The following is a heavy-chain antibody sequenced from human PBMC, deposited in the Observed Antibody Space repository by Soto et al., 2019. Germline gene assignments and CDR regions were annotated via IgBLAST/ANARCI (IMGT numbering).Heavy chain of an antibody. D-gene: IGHD3-16*02. Sequence: QVQLQQWGAGLLKPSETLSLTCAVYGGSFSGYYWSWIRQPPGKGLEWIGEINHSGSTNYNPSLKSRVNISVDTSKKQFSLKLSSVTAADTAVYYCARNGGSYRFAYWGQGTLVTVSS. J-gene: IGHJ4*02. CDR2: INHSGST. CDR1: GGSFSGYY. CDR3: ARNGGSYRFAY. V-gene: IGHV4-34*01.